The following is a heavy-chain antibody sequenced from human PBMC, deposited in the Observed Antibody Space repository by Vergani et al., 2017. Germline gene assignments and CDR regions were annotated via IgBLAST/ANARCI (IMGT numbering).Heavy chain of an antibody. V-gene: IGHV4-59*01. J-gene: IGHJ4*02. Sequence: QVQLQESGPGLVKPSETLSLTCTVSGGSISSYYWSWIRQPPGKGLEWIGYIYYSGSTNYNPSLKSRVTISVDTSKNQFSLKLSSVTAADTAVYYCARENDSNFDYWGQGTLVTVSS. CDR2: IYYSGST. CDR3: ARENDSNFDY. D-gene: IGHD1-1*01. CDR1: GGSISSYY.